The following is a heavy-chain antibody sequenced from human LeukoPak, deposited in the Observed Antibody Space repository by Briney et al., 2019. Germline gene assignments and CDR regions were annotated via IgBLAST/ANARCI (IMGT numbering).Heavy chain of an antibody. CDR2: IYYSGST. D-gene: IGHD4-17*01. Sequence: PSETLSLTCAVSGGSISSYDWSWIRQPPGKGLEWMGDIYYSGSTNYNAALKSRGTISVDTSKNQFSLNLSSVPAADTAVYYCARHSVSDYGDFPFDYWGQGTLVTVSS. V-gene: IGHV4-59*08. CDR3: ARHSVSDYGDFPFDY. J-gene: IGHJ4*02. CDR1: GGSISSYD.